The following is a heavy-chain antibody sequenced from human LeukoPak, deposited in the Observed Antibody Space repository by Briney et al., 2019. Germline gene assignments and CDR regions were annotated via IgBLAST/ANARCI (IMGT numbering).Heavy chain of an antibody. CDR2: VYPGDSDT. D-gene: IGHD6-13*01. J-gene: IGHJ4*02. CDR1: GYSFTRHW. Sequence: GESLKISCKGSGYSFTRHWSGWVRQMPGKGLEWMGIVYPGDSDTRYSPSFQGQVTISADKSISTAYLQWSSLKASDTAMYYCARHDSSSWYGDWGQGTLVTVSS. CDR3: ARHDSSSWYGD. V-gene: IGHV5-51*01.